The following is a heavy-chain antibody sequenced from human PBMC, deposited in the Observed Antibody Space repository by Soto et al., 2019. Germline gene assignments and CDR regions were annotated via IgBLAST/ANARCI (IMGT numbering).Heavy chain of an antibody. D-gene: IGHD6-13*01. V-gene: IGHV4-39*01. J-gene: IGHJ4*02. CDR1: GGSISSSSYY. CDR3: ARQVESSSWPHQPVIDY. Sequence: QLQLQESGPGLVKPSETLSLTCTVSGGSISSSSYYWGWIRQPPGKGLEWIGSIYYSGSTYYNPSLKSRVTISVDTSKNQFSLKLSSVTAADTAVYYCARQVESSSWPHQPVIDYWGQRTLVTVSS. CDR2: IYYSGST.